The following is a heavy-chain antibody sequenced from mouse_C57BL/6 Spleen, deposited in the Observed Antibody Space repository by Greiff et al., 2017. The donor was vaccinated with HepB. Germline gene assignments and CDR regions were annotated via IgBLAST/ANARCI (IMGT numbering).Heavy chain of an antibody. J-gene: IGHJ3*01. Sequence: QVQLQQPGAELVKPGASVKMSCRASGSTFTSYWITGVKRRPGQGLEWIGDIYPGSGSTNYNEKFKSKATLTVDTSSSTAYMQLSSLTSEDSAVYYCARRNSEAWFAYWGQGTLVTVSA. V-gene: IGHV1-55*01. CDR2: IYPGSGST. D-gene: IGHD3-1*01. CDR3: ARRNSEAWFAY. CDR1: GSTFTSYW.